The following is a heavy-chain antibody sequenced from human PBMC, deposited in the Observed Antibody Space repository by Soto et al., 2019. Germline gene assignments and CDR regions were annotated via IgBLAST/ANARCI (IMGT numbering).Heavy chain of an antibody. V-gene: IGHV1-69*04. CDR3: AREGRYCSGGSCYPDI. CDR2: IIPILGIA. D-gene: IGHD2-15*01. Sequence: SVKVSCKASGGTFSSYTISWVRQAPGQGLEWMGRIIPILGIANCAQKFQGRVTITADKSTSTAYMELSSLRSEDTAVYYCAREGRYCSGGSCYPDIWGQGTMVTVSS. J-gene: IGHJ3*02. CDR1: GGTFSSYT.